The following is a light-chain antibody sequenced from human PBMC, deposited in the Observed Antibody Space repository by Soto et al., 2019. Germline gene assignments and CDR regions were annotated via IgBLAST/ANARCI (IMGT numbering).Light chain of an antibody. CDR3: QLYGTSPL. V-gene: IGKV3-20*01. CDR1: LTVSSTY. J-gene: IGKJ3*01. CDR2: ATS. Sequence: EIVLTQSPVTLSLSPGESVTLSCRASLTVSSTYLTWYQQRPGQAPRLLIYATSTRSTDVPDRFSGSGSGTDFTLTISGLEPEDFGMYYCQLYGTSPLFGPGTKVDVK.